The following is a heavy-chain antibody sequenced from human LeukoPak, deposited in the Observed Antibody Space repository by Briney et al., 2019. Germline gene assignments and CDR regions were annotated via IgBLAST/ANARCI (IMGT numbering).Heavy chain of an antibody. V-gene: IGHV4-59*12. CDR1: GGSISSYY. CDR3: ARDLTVAAAGLNWYFDL. Sequence: PSETLSLTCTVSGGSISSYYWSWIRQPPGKGLEWIGYIYYSGSTNYNPSLKSRVTISVDTSKNQFSLKLSSVTAADTAVYYCARDLTVAAAGLNWYFDLWGRGTLVTVSS. D-gene: IGHD6-13*01. CDR2: IYYSGST. J-gene: IGHJ2*01.